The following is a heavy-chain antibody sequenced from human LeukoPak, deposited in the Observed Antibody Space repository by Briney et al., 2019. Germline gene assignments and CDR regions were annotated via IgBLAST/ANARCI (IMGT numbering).Heavy chain of an antibody. CDR2: VKHTVST. J-gene: IGHJ6*02. V-gene: IGHV4-34*01. Sequence: SETLSLTCAVYGGSFSGHFWTWIRQSPGKGLEWIGEVKHTVSTHSNPSLESRVIISLDASKHQFSLKLSSVTAADTAVYYCARGRSGRWLQLGGGMDVWGQGTTVFVSS. CDR3: ARGRSGRWLQLGGGMDV. D-gene: IGHD5-24*01. CDR1: GGSFSGHF.